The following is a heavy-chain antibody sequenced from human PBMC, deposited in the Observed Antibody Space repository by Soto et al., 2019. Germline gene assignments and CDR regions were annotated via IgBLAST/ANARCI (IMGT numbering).Heavy chain of an antibody. V-gene: IGHV3-33*01. CDR2: IWYDGSNK. CDR1: GFTFSSYG. D-gene: IGHD1-26*01. Sequence: QVQLVESGGGVVQPGRSLRLSCAASGFTFSSYGMHWVRQAPGKGLEWVAVIWYDGSNKYYADSVKGRFTISRDNSKTALYLQMNSLRAEDTAVYYCASGSAEKNYYGMDVWGQGTTVTVSS. CDR3: ASGSAEKNYYGMDV. J-gene: IGHJ6*02.